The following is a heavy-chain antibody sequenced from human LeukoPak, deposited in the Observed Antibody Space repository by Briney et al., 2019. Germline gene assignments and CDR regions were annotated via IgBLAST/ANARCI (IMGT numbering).Heavy chain of an antibody. V-gene: IGHV4-61*01. D-gene: IGHD3-10*01. J-gene: IGHJ4*02. CDR3: ATDNSYGSGSYYT. CDR2: MYNSGST. CDR1: GVSVSSGSYY. Sequence: TSETLSLTCTVSGVSVSSGSYYWGWLRQPPGNGLEWIGYMYNSGSTNYNPSLKSRVTISVDTSKNQFSLKLSSVTAADTAVYYCATDNSYGSGSYYTWGQGTLVTVSS.